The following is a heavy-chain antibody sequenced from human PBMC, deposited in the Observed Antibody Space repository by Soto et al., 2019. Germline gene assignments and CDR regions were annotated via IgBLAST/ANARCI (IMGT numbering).Heavy chain of an antibody. CDR2: ISAYNGNT. D-gene: IGHD3-10*01. CDR1: GYTFTSYG. Sequence: QVQLVQSGAEVKKPGASVKVSCKASGYTFTSYGISWVRQAPGQGLEWMGWISAYNGNTNYAQKLQGRVTMTTNPATSTAYMELRSLISDDTAVYYCARYGEEFTMVRGVSRRFDPWGQGTLVTVSS. CDR3: ARYGEEFTMVRGVSRRFDP. J-gene: IGHJ5*02. V-gene: IGHV1-18*01.